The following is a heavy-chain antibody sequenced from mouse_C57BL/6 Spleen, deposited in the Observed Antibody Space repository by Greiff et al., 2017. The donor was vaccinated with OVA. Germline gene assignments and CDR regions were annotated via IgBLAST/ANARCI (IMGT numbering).Heavy chain of an antibody. CDR2: ISSGSSTI. CDR3: ARTGDGGVDY. J-gene: IGHJ2*01. Sequence: EVHLVESGGGLVKPGGSLKLSCAASGFTFSDYGMHWVRQAPEKGLEWVAYISSGSSTIYYADTVKGRFTISRDNAKNTLFLQMTSLRSEDTAMYYCARTGDGGVDYWGQGTTLTVSS. V-gene: IGHV5-17*01. CDR1: GFTFSDYG.